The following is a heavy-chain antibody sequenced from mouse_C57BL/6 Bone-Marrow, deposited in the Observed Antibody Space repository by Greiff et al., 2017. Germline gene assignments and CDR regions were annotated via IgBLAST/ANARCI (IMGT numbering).Heavy chain of an antibody. J-gene: IGHJ2*01. V-gene: IGHV1-7*01. D-gene: IGHD1-1*01. CDR2: ISPSSGYT. CDR3: ARSGRNYKGSSSPFAY. CDR1: GFTFTSYW. Sequence: QVPLQQSGAELAKPGASVKLSCKASGFTFTSYWMPWVQQRPGQGLEWIGYISPSSGYTKYNQKVKDRATLTADKSSSTAYMQLSSLTYEDTAVYYCARSGRNYKGSSSPFAYWGQGTPLTVSS.